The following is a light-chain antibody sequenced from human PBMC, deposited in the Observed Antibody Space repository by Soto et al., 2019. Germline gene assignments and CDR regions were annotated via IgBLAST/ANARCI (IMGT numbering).Light chain of an antibody. CDR3: QQSYSTPRT. CDR1: QSISSD. J-gene: IGKJ1*01. CDR2: AAS. Sequence: DIQMTQSPSSLSASVGDRVTITCRASQSISSDLNWYQQKPGKAPKLLIYAASSLQSGVTSRFSGSGSETDFTLTISSLQPEDFATYYCQQSYSTPRTFGQGTKVEIK. V-gene: IGKV1-39*01.